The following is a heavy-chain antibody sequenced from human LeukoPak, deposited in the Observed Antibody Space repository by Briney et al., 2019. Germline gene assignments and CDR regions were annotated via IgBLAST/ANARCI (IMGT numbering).Heavy chain of an antibody. V-gene: IGHV4-34*01. J-gene: IGHJ4*02. CDR3: ARGGGTMIWDDY. CDR1: GVSFSGYY. Sequence: SETLSLTCAVYGVSFSGYYWSWIRQPPGKGLEWIGEINHSGSTNYNPSLKSRVTISVDTSKNQFSLKLSSVTAADTAVYYCARGGGTMIWDDYWGQGTLVTVSS. CDR2: INHSGST. D-gene: IGHD3-22*01.